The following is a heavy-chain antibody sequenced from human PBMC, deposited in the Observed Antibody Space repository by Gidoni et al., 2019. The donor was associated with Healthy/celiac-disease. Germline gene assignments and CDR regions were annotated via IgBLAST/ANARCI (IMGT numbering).Heavy chain of an antibody. CDR3: ARPAPGVGATLPYDY. J-gene: IGHJ4*02. D-gene: IGHD1-26*01. Sequence: QLQLQESGPGLVKPSETLSLTCTVSGGSISSSSYYWGWIRQPPGKGLEWIGSIYYSGSTYYNPSLKSRVTISVDTSKNQFSLKLSSVTAADTAVYYCARPAPGVGATLPYDYWGQGTLVTVSS. CDR1: GGSISSSSYY. CDR2: IYYSGST. V-gene: IGHV4-39*01.